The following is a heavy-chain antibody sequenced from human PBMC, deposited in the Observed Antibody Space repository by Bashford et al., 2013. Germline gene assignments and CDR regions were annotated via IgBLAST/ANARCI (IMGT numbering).Heavy chain of an antibody. Sequence: ASVKVSCKTSGDTFSRSTITWVRQAPGQGPEWMGTITPFLDTTNYAQKLRDRVTMTTDTSTTTVYMELRSLRSDDTAVYYCARDLHLRTYYYDSFGYYWGQGTLVTVSS. CDR1: GDTFSRST. CDR3: ARDLHLRTYYYDSFGYY. V-gene: IGHV1-18*01. D-gene: IGHD3-22*01. CDR2: ITPFLDTT. J-gene: IGHJ4*02.